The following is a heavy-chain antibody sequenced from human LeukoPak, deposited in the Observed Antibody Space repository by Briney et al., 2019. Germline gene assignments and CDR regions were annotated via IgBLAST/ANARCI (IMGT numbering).Heavy chain of an antibody. J-gene: IGHJ4*02. D-gene: IGHD2-15*01. CDR3: ARDFKVVVAATPEDY. Sequence: GGSLRLSCAASGFTFSSYVMSWVRQAPGKGLEWVSSISSSSSYIYYADSVKGRFTISRDNAKNSLYLQMNSLRAEDTAVYYCARDFKVVVAATPEDYWGQGTLVTVSS. CDR1: GFTFSSYV. V-gene: IGHV3-21*01. CDR2: ISSSSSYI.